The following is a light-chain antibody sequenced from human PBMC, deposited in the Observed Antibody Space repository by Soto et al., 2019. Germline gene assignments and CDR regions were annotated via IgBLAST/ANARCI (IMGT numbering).Light chain of an antibody. J-gene: IGKJ4*01. V-gene: IGKV1-13*02. CDR1: QDISSS. CDR2: GAS. CDR3: QQTKSYPST. Sequence: AIQLTQSPSSLSASVGDRVTITWRASQDISSSLAWYQQKAGKAPKLLIYGASILQSGVPSGFSGSGFGTDFTLTISSLRAEDFAIYFCQQTKSYPSTFGGGTRVEI.